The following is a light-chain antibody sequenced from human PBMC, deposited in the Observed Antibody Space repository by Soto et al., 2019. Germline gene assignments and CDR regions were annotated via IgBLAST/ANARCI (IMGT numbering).Light chain of an antibody. CDR2: EVS. V-gene: IGLV2-14*02. J-gene: IGLJ2*01. Sequence: QSALTQPASVSGSPGQSITISCTGTSSDVGSYKLVSWYQHYPGKAPKVMIYEVSNRPSGVSNRFSGSKSGNTASLTISGLQAEDEADYFCTSYTTSGALVFGGGTKLTVL. CDR3: TSYTTSGALV. CDR1: SSDVGSYKL.